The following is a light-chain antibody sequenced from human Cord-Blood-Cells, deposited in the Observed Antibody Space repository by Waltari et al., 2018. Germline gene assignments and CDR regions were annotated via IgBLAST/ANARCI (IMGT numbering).Light chain of an antibody. V-gene: IGKV1-5*03. CDR1: QSISSW. CDR3: QQYNSYLWT. CDR2: KAS. Sequence: DFQMTQSPSTLSASVGDRVTITCRASQSISSWLAWYQQKPGKAPMLLIYKASSLESGVPSRFCGSGSETEFALTISRLQPDDFATFYCQQYNSYLWTFGHGTKVEIK. J-gene: IGKJ1*01.